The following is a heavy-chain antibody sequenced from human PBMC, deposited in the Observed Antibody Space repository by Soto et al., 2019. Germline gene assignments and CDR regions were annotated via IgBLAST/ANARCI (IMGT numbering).Heavy chain of an antibody. CDR1: GFTFSIYR. CDR3: ARDLPGITMVRGVIITNFDY. CDR2: ISSSSSYI. V-gene: IGHV3-21*01. Sequence: GALRLSCAASGFTFSIYRMNWVLQGPWKGLEWVSSISSSSSYIYYADSVKGRFTISRDNAKNSLYLQMNSLRAEDTAVYYCARDLPGITMVRGVIITNFDYWGQGTLVTVSS. D-gene: IGHD3-10*01. J-gene: IGHJ4*02.